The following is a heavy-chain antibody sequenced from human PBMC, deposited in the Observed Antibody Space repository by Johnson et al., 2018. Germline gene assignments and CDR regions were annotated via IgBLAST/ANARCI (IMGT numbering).Heavy chain of an antibody. J-gene: IGHJ3*02. CDR1: GYSFTRYW. CDR2: IYPVDSDT. D-gene: IGHD3-22*01. V-gene: IGHV5-51*03. CDR3: ERRKEIDYYDDNGYYYLNAFDI. Sequence: VQLVESGPEVKKPGESLKISCKTSGYSFTRYWIGWVRQMPGKGLEWMGLIYPVDSDTRYSPSFPGQLTISADKSISTSYLQWSSLQASDTAMYYCERRKEIDYYDDNGYYYLNAFDIWGQGTMVTGSS.